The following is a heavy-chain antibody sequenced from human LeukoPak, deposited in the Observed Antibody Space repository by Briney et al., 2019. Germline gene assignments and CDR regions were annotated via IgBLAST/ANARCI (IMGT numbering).Heavy chain of an antibody. J-gene: IGHJ4*02. V-gene: IGHV4-34*01. CDR1: GGSFSGYY. Sequence: SETLSLTCAVYGGSFSGYYWSWIRQPPGKGLEWIGEINHSGSTNYNPSLKSRVTISVDTSKNQFSLKLGSVTAADTAVYYCASDSSGWSDYWGQGTLVTVSS. D-gene: IGHD6-19*01. CDR2: INHSGST. CDR3: ASDSSGWSDY.